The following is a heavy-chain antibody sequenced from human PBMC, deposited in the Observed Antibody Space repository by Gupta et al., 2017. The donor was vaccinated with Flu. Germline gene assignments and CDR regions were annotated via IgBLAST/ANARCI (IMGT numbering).Heavy chain of an antibody. CDR1: GYSISSGYS. Sequence: QVQLQESGPGLVKPSETLSLTCAASGYSISSGYSWGWIRQPPGKGLEWIGSIYHSGSTYYNPSLKSRVTISVDTPKNQFSLKLSSVTAADTAVYYCASAFDYGDYGKEDWGQGTLVTVSS. CDR3: ASAFDYGDYGKED. D-gene: IGHD4-17*01. V-gene: IGHV4-38-2*01. J-gene: IGHJ4*02. CDR2: IYHSGST.